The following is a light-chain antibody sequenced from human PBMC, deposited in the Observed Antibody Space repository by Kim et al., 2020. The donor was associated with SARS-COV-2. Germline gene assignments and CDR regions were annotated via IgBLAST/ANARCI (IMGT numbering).Light chain of an antibody. CDR2: GAS. Sequence: AIRMTQSPSSFSASTGDRVTITCRASQAISSYLAWYQQKPGKAPNLLIYGASTLQSGVPSRFSGSGSGTEFTLTISCLQPDDFATYYCQQYDNSITFGQGTRLEIK. CDR1: QAISSY. V-gene: IGKV1-8*01. J-gene: IGKJ5*01. CDR3: QQYDNSIT.